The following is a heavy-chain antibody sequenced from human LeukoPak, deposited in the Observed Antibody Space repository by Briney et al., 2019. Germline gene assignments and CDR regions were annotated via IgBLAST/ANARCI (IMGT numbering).Heavy chain of an antibody. Sequence: ASVKDSREGSVYTFYGYLVHLGSQAPGQGLEWMGWMNPSIGGTIYAQNFQGRVTMTMDTSISTAYIESSSLISDDTAIYYCARGTIEVRGIDYKRPLTDCWGQGTLVTVSS. J-gene: IGHJ4*02. D-gene: IGHD4-11*01. CDR1: VYTFYGYL. CDR3: ARGTIEVRGIDYKRPLTDC. CDR2: MNPSIGGT. V-gene: IGHV1-2*02.